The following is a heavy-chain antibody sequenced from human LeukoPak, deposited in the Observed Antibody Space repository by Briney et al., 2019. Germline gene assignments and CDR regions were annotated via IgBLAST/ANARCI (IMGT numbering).Heavy chain of an antibody. D-gene: IGHD5-18*01. V-gene: IGHV4-39*01. CDR2: IYYSKNT. CDR3: VSPRGFSYGYFDY. J-gene: IGHJ4*02. CDR1: GGSISSSSAY. Sequence: SETLSLTCTVSGGSISSSSAYWGWIRQPPGKGLEWIGSIYYSKNTYYNPSLKSRVTISADTSKNQFSLTLGSVRATDTAVYYCVSPRGFSYGYFDYWGQGTLVTVSS.